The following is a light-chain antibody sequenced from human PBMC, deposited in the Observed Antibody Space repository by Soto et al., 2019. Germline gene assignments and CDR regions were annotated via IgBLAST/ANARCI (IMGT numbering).Light chain of an antibody. J-gene: IGKJ4*01. CDR3: QQYNDWPPVT. CDR1: QSVSSN. CDR2: CAS. Sequence: ERVMTQSPGTLSVSPGERATLSCRVSQSVSSNFASCQQKPGHAPSLLIYCASTTAAGIPARFSGRGSGTEFTLTISSLLSEDFAVYYCQQYNDWPPVTFGGGTKVDIK. V-gene: IGKV3-15*01.